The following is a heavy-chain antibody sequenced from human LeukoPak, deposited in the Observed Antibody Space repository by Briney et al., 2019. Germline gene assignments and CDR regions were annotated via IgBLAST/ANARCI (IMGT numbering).Heavy chain of an antibody. D-gene: IGHD2-21*02. Sequence: GGSLRLSCAASGFTFSSNPMAWVRQAPGKGLEWVSFISGSGGSTYFADSVKGRFTISRDNSKNTLYLQMNSLRAEDTAVYYCVRGGGDCGGDCFYYFAYWGQGTLVTVAS. CDR3: VRGGGDCGGDCFYYFAY. CDR2: ISGSGGST. J-gene: IGHJ4*02. CDR1: GFTFSSNP. V-gene: IGHV3-23*01.